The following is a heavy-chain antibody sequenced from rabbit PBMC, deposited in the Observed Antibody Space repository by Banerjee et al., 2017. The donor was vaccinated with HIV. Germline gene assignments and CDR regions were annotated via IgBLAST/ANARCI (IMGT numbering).Heavy chain of an antibody. V-gene: IGHV1S40*01. CDR3: ARAVYGYGWDL. CDR2: IDNDSSGST. J-gene: IGHJ4*01. CDR1: GFSFSSSYW. D-gene: IGHD6-1*01. Sequence: QSLEESGGDLVKPGASLTLTCTASGFSFSSSYWICWVRQAPGKGLEWIACIDNDSSGSTYYASWAKGRFTISKTSSTTVTLQMTSLTAADTATYFCARAVYGYGWDLWGPGTLVTVS.